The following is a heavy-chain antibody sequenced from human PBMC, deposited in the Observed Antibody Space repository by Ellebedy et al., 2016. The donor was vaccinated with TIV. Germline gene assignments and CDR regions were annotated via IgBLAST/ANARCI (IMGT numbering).Heavy chain of an antibody. CDR2: IWYDGSNK. CDR3: ARSYYDTGSDY. V-gene: IGHV3-33*01. J-gene: IGHJ4*02. Sequence: GESLKISXAASGFTFSSYGMHWVRQAPGKGLEWVAVIWYDGSNKYYADSVKGRFTISRDNSKNTLYLQMNSLRAEDTAVYYCARSYYDTGSDYWGQGTLVTVSS. D-gene: IGHD3-22*01. CDR1: GFTFSSYG.